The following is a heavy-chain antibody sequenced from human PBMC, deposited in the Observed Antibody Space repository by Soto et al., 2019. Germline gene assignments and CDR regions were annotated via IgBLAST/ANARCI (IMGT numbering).Heavy chain of an antibody. D-gene: IGHD3-16*02. CDR3: ARALYDYVWGSYRNFDY. CDR2: IIPIFGTA. V-gene: IGHV1-69*06. CDR1: GGTFSSYA. J-gene: IGHJ4*02. Sequence: QVQLVQSGAEVKKPGSSVKVSCKASGGTFSSYAISWVRQAPGQGLEWMGGIIPIFGTANYAQKFQGRVTITADKSTSTAYMELSSLRSEDTAVYSCARALYDYVWGSYRNFDYWGQGTLVTVSS.